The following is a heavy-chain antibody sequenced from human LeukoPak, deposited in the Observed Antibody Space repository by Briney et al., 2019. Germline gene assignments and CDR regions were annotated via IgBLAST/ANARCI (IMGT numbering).Heavy chain of an antibody. Sequence: SQTLSLTCAISGDSVSNNGASWNWIRQSPSRGLEWLGRTYYRSKWYNDYAVSVKSRITINPDTSKNEFSLHLSSVTPEDTAVYYCARDAPGQSYFDHWGQGTLVTVSS. CDR3: ARDAPGQSYFDH. D-gene: IGHD2-2*01. CDR1: GDSVSNNGAS. CDR2: TYYRSKWYN. V-gene: IGHV6-1*01. J-gene: IGHJ4*02.